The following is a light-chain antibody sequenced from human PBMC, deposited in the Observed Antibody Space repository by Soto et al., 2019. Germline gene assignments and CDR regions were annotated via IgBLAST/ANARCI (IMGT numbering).Light chain of an antibody. CDR3: QQANSFPIT. J-gene: IGKJ5*01. CDR2: GAS. CDR1: QRVDSS. Sequence: EIVMTQSPVTLSVSPGERATLSCRASQRVDSSLAWYQLKPGQAPRLLIHGASTRAPGIPARFSGSGSGTDFTLTISSLQPEDFATYYCQQANSFPITFGQGTRLEIK. V-gene: IGKV3-15*01.